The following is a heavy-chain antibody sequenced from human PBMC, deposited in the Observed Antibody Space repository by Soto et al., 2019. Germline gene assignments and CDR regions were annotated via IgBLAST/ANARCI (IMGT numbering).Heavy chain of an antibody. CDR2: INHSGST. J-gene: IGHJ6*02. V-gene: IGHV4-34*01. CDR3: ASVQQVAHYYYYGMGV. Sequence: SETLSLTCAVYGGSFSGYYWSWIRQPPGKGLEWIGEINHSGSTNYNPSLKSRVTISVDTSKNQFSLKLSSVTAADTAVYYCASVQQVAHYYYYGMGVWGQGTKVT. D-gene: IGHD6-13*01. CDR1: GGSFSGYY.